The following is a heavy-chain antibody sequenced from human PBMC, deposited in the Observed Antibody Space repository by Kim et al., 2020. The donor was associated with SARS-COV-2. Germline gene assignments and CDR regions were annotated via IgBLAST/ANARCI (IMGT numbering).Heavy chain of an antibody. CDR3: ARGGRIAAAARLYNWFDP. CDR2: IYYSGST. CDR1: GGSISSYY. V-gene: IGHV4-59*13. D-gene: IGHD6-13*01. Sequence: SETLSLTCTVSGGSISSYYWSWIRQTPGKGLEWIGYIYYSGSTNYNPSLKSRVTISVDTSKNQFSLKLSSVTAADTAVYYCARGGRIAAAARLYNWFDPWGQGTLVTVSS. J-gene: IGHJ5*02.